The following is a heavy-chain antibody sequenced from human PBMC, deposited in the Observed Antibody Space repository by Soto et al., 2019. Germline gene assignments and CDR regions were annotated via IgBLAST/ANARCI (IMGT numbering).Heavy chain of an antibody. J-gene: IGHJ4*02. Sequence: EVQLVESGGGLVQPGGSLRLSCAASGFTFSSYSMNWVRQAPGKGLEWVSYISSSSSTIYYADSVKGRFTISRDNAKNSLYLQMNILRAEDTAVYYCAAGYCTNGVCYHHPPFDYWGQGTLVTVSS. CDR1: GFTFSSYS. D-gene: IGHD2-8*01. V-gene: IGHV3-48*01. CDR3: AAGYCTNGVCYHHPPFDY. CDR2: ISSSSSTI.